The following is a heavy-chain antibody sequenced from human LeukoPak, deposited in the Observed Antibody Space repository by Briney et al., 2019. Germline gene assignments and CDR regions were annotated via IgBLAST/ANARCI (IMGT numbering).Heavy chain of an antibody. J-gene: IGHJ6*02. D-gene: IGHD2-15*01. CDR3: ARDWGVVASYYYYGMDV. CDR1: GYTFTSYG. Sequence: GASVKVSCKASGYTFTSYGISWVRQAPGQGLEWMGWISAYNGNTNYAQKLQGRVTMTTDTSTSTAYMELRSLRSDDTAVYYCARDWGVVASYYYYGMDVWGQGTTVTVSS. CDR2: ISAYNGNT. V-gene: IGHV1-18*01.